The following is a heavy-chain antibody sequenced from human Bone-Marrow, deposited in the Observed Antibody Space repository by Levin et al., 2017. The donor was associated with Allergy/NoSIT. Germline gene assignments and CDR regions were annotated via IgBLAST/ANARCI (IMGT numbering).Heavy chain of an antibody. CDR1: GFTFSSYA. CDR3: ARDLGYSSSWSLPKQIYYYYYGMDV. J-gene: IGHJ6*02. D-gene: IGHD6-13*01. V-gene: IGHV3-30-3*01. Sequence: GGSLRLSCAASGFTFSSYAMHWVRQAPGKGLEWVAVISYDGSNKYYADSVKGRFTISRDNSKNTLYLQMNSLRAEDTAVYYCARDLGYSSSWSLPKQIYYYYYGMDVWGQGTTVTVSS. CDR2: ISYDGSNK.